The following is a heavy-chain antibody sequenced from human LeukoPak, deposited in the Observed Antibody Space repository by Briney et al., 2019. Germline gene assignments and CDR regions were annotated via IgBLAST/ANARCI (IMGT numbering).Heavy chain of an antibody. Sequence: GGSLRLSCAVSGFTFSSYAMAWVRQAPGKGLEWVSGISGSGGSTYYADSLKGRFIISRDNAKNSLYLQMNSLRAEDTAVYYCARGRFLEWLLLELDYWGQGTLVTVSS. J-gene: IGHJ4*02. D-gene: IGHD3-3*01. V-gene: IGHV3-23*01. CDR3: ARGRFLEWLLLELDY. CDR1: GFTFSSYA. CDR2: ISGSGGST.